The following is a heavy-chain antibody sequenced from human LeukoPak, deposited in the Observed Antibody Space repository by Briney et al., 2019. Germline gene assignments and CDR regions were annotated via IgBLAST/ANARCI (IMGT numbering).Heavy chain of an antibody. CDR1: GFTFSSYW. CDR2: IKKDGSEK. D-gene: IGHD3-10*01. V-gene: IGHV3-7*03. J-gene: IGHJ4*02. CDR3: AKDRTFGGELIY. Sequence: GGSLRLSCAASGFTFSSYWMSWVRQAPGKGLEWVANIKKDGSEKYYVDSVKGRFTISRDNAKTSLYLQMNSLRAEDTALYYCAKDRTFGGELIYWGQGTLVTVSS.